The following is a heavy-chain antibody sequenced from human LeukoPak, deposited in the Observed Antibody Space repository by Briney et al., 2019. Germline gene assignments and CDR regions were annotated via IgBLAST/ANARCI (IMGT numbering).Heavy chain of an antibody. CDR2: IYYSGST. Sequence: SETLSLTCTVSGGSISSYYWSWIRQPPGKGLEWIGYIYYSGSTNYNLSLKSRVTISVDTSKNQFSLKLSSVTAADTAVYYCARHARIRSSSFARFDPWGQGTLVTVSS. J-gene: IGHJ5*02. D-gene: IGHD6-13*01. CDR3: ARHARIRSSSFARFDP. CDR1: GGSISSYY. V-gene: IGHV4-59*08.